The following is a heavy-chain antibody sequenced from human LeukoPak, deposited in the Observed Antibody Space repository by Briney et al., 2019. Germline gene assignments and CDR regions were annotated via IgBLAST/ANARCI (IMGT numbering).Heavy chain of an antibody. CDR1: GGSISSYY. J-gene: IGHJ4*02. CDR3: ARFHTAFDY. D-gene: IGHD5-18*01. Sequence: SSETLSLTCTVSGGSISSYYWSWIRQPPGKGLEWIGYIYYSGSTNYNPSLKSRVTISVDTPKNQFSLKLSSVTAADTAVYYCARFHTAFDYWGQGTLVTVSS. V-gene: IGHV4-59*08. CDR2: IYYSGST.